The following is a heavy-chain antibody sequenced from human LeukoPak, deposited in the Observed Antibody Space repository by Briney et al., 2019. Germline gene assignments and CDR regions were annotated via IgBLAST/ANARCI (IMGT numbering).Heavy chain of an antibody. CDR3: ARGRGFPRNSWFDP. CDR1: GGSFSGYY. J-gene: IGHJ5*02. V-gene: IGHV4-59*01. CDR2: IYYSGST. Sequence: SSETLSLTCAVYGGSFSGYYWSWIRQPPGKGLEWIGYIYYSGSTNYNPSLKSRVTISVDTSKNQFSLKLSSVTAADTAVYYCARGRGFPRNSWFDPWGQGTLVTVSS. D-gene: IGHD3-22*01.